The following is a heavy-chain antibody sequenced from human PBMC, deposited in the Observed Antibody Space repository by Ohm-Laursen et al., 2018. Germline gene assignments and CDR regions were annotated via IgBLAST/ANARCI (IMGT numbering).Heavy chain of an antibody. CDR3: ARGHCTDPSGVF. V-gene: IGHV3-66*01. CDR1: GFSVSDNY. Sequence: SLRLSCTASGFSVSDNYMSWVRQAPGKGLEWVSLVTNTGTTYYGDSVKGRFTISRDNSRNTVYLQMNSLRPEDTAVYYCARGHCTDPSGVFWGQGTLVTVSS. CDR2: VTNTGTT. J-gene: IGHJ4*02. D-gene: IGHD2-8*02.